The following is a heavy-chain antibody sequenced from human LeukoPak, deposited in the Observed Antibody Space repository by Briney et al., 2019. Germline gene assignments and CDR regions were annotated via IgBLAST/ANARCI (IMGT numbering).Heavy chain of an antibody. CDR3: ARDKLSGENWFDP. V-gene: IGHV1-8*01. D-gene: IGHD3-10*01. CDR2: MNPNSGYT. J-gene: IGHJ5*02. Sequence: GASVKVSCKASGYTFISYDINWVRQATGQGLEWMGWMNPNSGYTVYAQKFQGRVTMTRNTSISTAYMELSSLRSEDTAVYYCARDKLSGENWFDPWGQGTLVTVSS. CDR1: GYTFISYD.